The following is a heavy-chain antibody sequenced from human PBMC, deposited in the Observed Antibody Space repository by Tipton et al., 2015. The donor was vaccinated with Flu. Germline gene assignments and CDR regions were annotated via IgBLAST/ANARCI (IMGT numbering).Heavy chain of an antibody. CDR2: IYTSGNT. CDR3: ARAGGYSSGFSRLDT. Sequence: TLSLTRNVSGGSLSGYYWSWIRQPAGKGLEWIGRIYTSGNTNYSPSLKSRVTMSVNTSKNQFSLKLSSMTAAYTAVYYYARAGGYSSGFSRLDTWGQGMLVTVSA. J-gene: IGHJ5*02. CDR1: GGSLSGYY. D-gene: IGHD6-19*01. V-gene: IGHV4-4*07.